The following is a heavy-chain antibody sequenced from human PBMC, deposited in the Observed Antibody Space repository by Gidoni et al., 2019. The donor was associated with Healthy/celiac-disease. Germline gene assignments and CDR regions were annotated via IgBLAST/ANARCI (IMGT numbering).Heavy chain of an antibody. D-gene: IGHD5-18*01. CDR1: GGSRSSLRYY. CDR3: ARGYSYASGVFVSTPFDY. V-gene: IGHV4-39*01. J-gene: IGHJ4*02. CDR2: IDYSGST. Sequence: QLQLQESDPGLVNPSQTLSLTCTVSGGSRSSLRYYWGWIRPPPAKGLEWSGSIDYSGSTYYNPSLKSRVTISVDTSKNQFSLKLSSVTAADTAVYYCARGYSYASGVFVSTPFDYWGQGTLVTVSS.